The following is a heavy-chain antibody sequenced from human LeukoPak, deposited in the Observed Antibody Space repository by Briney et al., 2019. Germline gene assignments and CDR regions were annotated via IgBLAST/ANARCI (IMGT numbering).Heavy chain of an antibody. CDR1: GFTFSSYS. Sequence: PGGSLRLSCAASGFTFSSYSMNWVRQAPGKGLEWVSYISSSSSTIYYADSVKGRFTISRDNAKNSLYLQMNSLRAEDTAVYYCAGGPGFLIDCWGQGTLVTVSS. J-gene: IGHJ4*02. CDR3: AGGPGFLIDC. D-gene: IGHD3-3*01. CDR2: ISSSSSTI. V-gene: IGHV3-48*01.